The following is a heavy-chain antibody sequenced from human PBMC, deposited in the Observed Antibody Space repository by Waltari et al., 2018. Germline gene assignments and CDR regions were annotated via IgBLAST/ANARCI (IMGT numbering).Heavy chain of an antibody. CDR1: GYSLSSGYY. V-gene: IGHV4-38-2*01. CDR3: ARGGYSSSWILGEWDY. J-gene: IGHJ4*02. CDR2: IYHSGST. Sequence: QVQLQESGPGLVKPSETLSLTCAVSGYSLSSGYYWGWIRQPPGKGLEWIGSIYHSGSTYYNPSLKSRVTISVDTSKNQFSLKLSSVTAADTAVYYCARGGYSSSWILGEWDYWGQGTLVTVSS. D-gene: IGHD6-13*01.